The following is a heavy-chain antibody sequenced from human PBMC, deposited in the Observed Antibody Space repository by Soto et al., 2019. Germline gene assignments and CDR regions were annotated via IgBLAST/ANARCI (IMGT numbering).Heavy chain of an antibody. CDR2: VYSSGGT. V-gene: IGHV4-4*07. Sequence: XTLCLTCTVSGGSMSSYEWAWIRQPAGKGLEWIGRVYSSGGTHYNPSLKSRVTISLDTSKNQFALRLLSVTDADTAVYYCARGQRFSDWFDPWGQGTLGTVSS. D-gene: IGHD3-3*01. J-gene: IGHJ5*02. CDR1: GGSMSSYE. CDR3: ARGQRFSDWFDP.